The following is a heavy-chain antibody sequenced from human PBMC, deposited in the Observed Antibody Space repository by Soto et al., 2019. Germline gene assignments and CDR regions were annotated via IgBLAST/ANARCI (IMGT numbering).Heavy chain of an antibody. CDR2: LIPIFGNS. D-gene: IGHD4-17*01. CDR1: GGSFSTYS. J-gene: IGHJ3*02. Sequence: QVQLVQSGAEVKKPGSSVKVSCKASGGSFSTYSISWVRQAPGQGLEWMGGLIPIFGNSNYAQKFQGRVTITADKSTNTASMELSSLTSKDTAVYYCAITYGDYVVGAFDIWGQGKMVTVSS. CDR3: AITYGDYVVGAFDI. V-gene: IGHV1-69*06.